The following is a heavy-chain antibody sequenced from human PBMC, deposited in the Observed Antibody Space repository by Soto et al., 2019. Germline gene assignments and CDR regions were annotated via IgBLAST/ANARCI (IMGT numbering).Heavy chain of an antibody. CDR3: AKDLGGLVYTFDY. CDR2: ISNDGSNK. CDR1: GFTFSSYG. D-gene: IGHD6-19*01. J-gene: IGHJ4*02. V-gene: IGHV3-30*18. Sequence: QVQLVESGGGVVQPGRSLRVSCAASGFTFSSYGMHWVRQAPGKGLEWVTVISNDGSNKYYADSVKGRFTISRGNSKNTLYLQLNSLRAEDTAVYYCAKDLGGLVYTFDYWGQGTLVTVSS.